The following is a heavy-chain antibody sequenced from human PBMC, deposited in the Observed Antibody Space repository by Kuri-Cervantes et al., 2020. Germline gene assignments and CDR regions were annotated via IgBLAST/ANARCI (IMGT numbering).Heavy chain of an antibody. CDR2: IWYDGSNK. J-gene: IGHJ6*02. V-gene: IGHV3-33*01. CDR1: GFTFSSYG. CDR3: ARDRSEERWGNYYYYGMDV. Sequence: GGSLRLSCAASGFTFSSYGMHWVRQAPGKGLEWVAVIWYDGSNKYYADSVKGRFTISRDNSKNTLYLQMNSLRAEDTAVYYCARDRSEERWGNYYYYGMDVWGQGTTVTVSS. D-gene: IGHD4-23*01.